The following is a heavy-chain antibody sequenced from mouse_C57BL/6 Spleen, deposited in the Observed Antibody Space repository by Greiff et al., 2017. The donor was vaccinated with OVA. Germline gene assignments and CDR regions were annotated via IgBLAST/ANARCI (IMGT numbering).Heavy chain of an antibody. Sequence: EVMLVESGGGFVKPGGSLKLSCAASGFTFSDYGIHWVRQAPEKGLEWVAYISSGSSIIYYAETVKGRFTISRDNAKNTLFLQMTSLRSEDTAMYYCARDYGSFFDYWGQGTTLTVSS. V-gene: IGHV5-17*01. D-gene: IGHD1-1*01. CDR1: GFTFSDYG. CDR3: ARDYGSFFDY. CDR2: ISSGSSII. J-gene: IGHJ2*01.